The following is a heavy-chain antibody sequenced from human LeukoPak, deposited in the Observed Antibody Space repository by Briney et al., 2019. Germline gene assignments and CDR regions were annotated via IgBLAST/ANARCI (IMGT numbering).Heavy chain of an antibody. V-gene: IGHV4-4*02. CDR3: ASIGYCTNGVCYRGDY. CDR1: GGSISSSNW. D-gene: IGHD2-8*01. Sequence: PSGTLSLTCAVSGGSISSSNWWSWVRQPPGKGLEWIGEIYHSGSTNYNPSPKSRVTISVDKSKNQFSLKLSSVTAADTAVYYCASIGYCTNGVCYRGDYWGQGTLVTVSS. J-gene: IGHJ4*02. CDR2: IYHSGST.